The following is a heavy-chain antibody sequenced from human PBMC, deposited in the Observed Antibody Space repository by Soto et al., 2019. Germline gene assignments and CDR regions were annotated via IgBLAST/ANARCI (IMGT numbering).Heavy chain of an antibody. J-gene: IGHJ4*02. V-gene: IGHV3-30*04. D-gene: IGHD2-2*01. CDR3: ARDYANGWSFDY. CDR2: ISYDGRNI. CDR1: GFTFSSYA. Sequence: QVQLVESGGGVVQPGRSLRLSCAASGFTFSSYAMDWVRQAPGKGLEWVAVISYDGRNIYYGDSVKGRFIISRENSKNTLYLQMNSPRPEDTALYYCARDYANGWSFDYWGQGILVTVSS.